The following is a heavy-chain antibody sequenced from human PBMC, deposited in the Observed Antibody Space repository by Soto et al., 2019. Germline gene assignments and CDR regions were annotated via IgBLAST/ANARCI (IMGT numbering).Heavy chain of an antibody. CDR2: IIPVYGTP. Sequence: QVQLEQSGAEVKKPGSSLKDSCKATGGTFNKYAISWVRQAPGQGLEWMAGIIPVYGTPNYAQRFQDRVTIIADESTTTAYMEVNSLTSEDTAIYYCSIVTAYGMDVWGPGTTVIVSS. CDR1: GGTFNKYA. CDR3: SIVTAYGMDV. J-gene: IGHJ6*02. D-gene: IGHD2-15*01. V-gene: IGHV1-69*01.